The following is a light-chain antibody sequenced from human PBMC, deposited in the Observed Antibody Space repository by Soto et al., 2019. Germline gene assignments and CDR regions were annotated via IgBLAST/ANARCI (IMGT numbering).Light chain of an antibody. CDR1: QTIANN. V-gene: IGKV3-15*01. J-gene: IGKJ2*01. CDR2: GAS. CDR3: QQYNNWAPYT. Sequence: ETVMTQSPATLSVSPGERATLSCRASQTIANNLAWYQQRPGQAPRLLIYGASTRATGIPARFSGSGSGTEFALTISSLQSEHFAIYYCQQYNNWAPYTFGQGSKLEI.